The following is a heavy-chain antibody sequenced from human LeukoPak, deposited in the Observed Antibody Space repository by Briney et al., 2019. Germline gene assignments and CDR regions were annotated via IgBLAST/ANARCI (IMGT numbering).Heavy chain of an antibody. CDR1: VYTFTGYY. D-gene: IGHD2-15*01. V-gene: IGHV1-2*02. J-gene: IGHJ3*02. CDR2: IYPNSGGT. CDR3: ARVDPEYCSGGSCYHDAFDI. Sequence: ASVKVSCKASVYTFTGYYMHWVRQAPGQGLEWMGWIYPNSGGTNYAQKFQGRVTMTRDTSISTAYMELSRLRSDDTAVYYCARVDPEYCSGGSCYHDAFDIWGQGTMVTVSS.